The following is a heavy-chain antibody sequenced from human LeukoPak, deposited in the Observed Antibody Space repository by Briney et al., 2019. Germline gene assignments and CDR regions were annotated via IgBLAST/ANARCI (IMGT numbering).Heavy chain of an antibody. D-gene: IGHD4-17*01. J-gene: IGHJ4*02. CDR2: IYPGDSTT. CDR3: ARVDYGQGDY. CDR1: GYSFSSHW. Sequence: GESLKISCKGSGYSFSSHWIGWLRQMPGKGLEWMGLIYPGDSTTKYSPSFQGQVTISADKSISTAYLQWSSLKASDTAMYFCARVDYGQGDYWGQGTLVTVSS. V-gene: IGHV5-51*01.